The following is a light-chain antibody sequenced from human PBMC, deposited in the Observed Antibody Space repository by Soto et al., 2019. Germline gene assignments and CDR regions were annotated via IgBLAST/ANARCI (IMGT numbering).Light chain of an antibody. J-gene: IGKJ1*01. CDR2: GAS. CDR1: LGISNK. Sequence: EIVMTQSPATLSVSPGERATLSCRASLGISNKLAWYQQKPGQAPRLLIYGASTRATGTPARFSGSGSGTEFTLTVSSLQSVDFAVYFCQQYNNWPQTFGQGTKVEIK. V-gene: IGKV3-15*01. CDR3: QQYNNWPQT.